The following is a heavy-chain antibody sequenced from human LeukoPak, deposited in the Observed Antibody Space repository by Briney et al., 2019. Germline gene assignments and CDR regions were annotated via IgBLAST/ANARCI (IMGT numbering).Heavy chain of an antibody. D-gene: IGHD3-22*01. CDR3: AKDSKPRKLIVVVINSIDY. Sequence: GSLRLSCAASGFTFSSYAMSWVRQAPGKGLEWVSAISGSGGSSYYADSVKGRFTISRDNSKNTLYLQMNSLRAEVTAVYYCAKDSKPRKLIVVVINSIDYWGQGTLVTVSS. CDR2: ISGSGGSS. CDR1: GFTFSSYA. J-gene: IGHJ4*02. V-gene: IGHV3-23*01.